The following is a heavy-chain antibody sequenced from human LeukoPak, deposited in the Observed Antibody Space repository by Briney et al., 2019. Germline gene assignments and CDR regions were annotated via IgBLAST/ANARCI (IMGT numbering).Heavy chain of an antibody. CDR1: GLPIADFA. J-gene: IGHJ4*02. Sequence: GGPLRLSCVASGLPIADFAMHWVRQAPWKGLEWVSLISGDGVSTFYADSVNGRFSISRDSSKNSLSLEMNSLRTEDTAMYYCARESGKFDYWGQGTLVAVSS. CDR2: ISGDGVST. CDR3: ARESGKFDY. V-gene: IGHV3-43*02.